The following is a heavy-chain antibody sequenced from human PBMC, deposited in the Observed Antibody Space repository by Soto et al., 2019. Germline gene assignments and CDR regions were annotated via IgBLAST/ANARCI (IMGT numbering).Heavy chain of an antibody. CDR1: GFSLTSGVVG. V-gene: IGHV2-5*01. CDR2: IYWNDEQ. CDR3: AHRLPGPCGSDV. Sequence: QITLKESGPTLVKPTQTLTLTCTFSGFSLTSGVVGVGWIRQPPGEALEWLALIYWNDEQYYNPSLRNRLTLSRDTSKDQVVLTLTNMDPVDTDTHYCAHRLPGPCGSDVWGQGTTVNVS. J-gene: IGHJ6*02.